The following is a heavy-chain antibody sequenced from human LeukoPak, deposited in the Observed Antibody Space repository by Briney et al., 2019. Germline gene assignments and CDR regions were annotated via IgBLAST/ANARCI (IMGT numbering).Heavy chain of an antibody. Sequence: GASVKVSCKASGGTFSSYAISWVRQAPGQGLEWMGGIIPIFGTANYAQTFQGRVTITADESTSTAYMELSSLRSEDTAVYYCARSSGAGDAFDIWGQGTMVTVSS. CDR1: GGTFSSYA. CDR2: IIPIFGTA. D-gene: IGHD1-14*01. CDR3: ARSSGAGDAFDI. V-gene: IGHV1-69*13. J-gene: IGHJ3*02.